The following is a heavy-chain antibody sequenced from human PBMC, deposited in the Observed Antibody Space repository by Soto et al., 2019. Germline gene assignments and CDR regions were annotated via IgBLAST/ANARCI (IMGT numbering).Heavy chain of an antibody. V-gene: IGHV4-39*01. CDR2: IYYSGRT. CDR1: GESISSSSYY. D-gene: IGHD2-21*02. Sequence: LTCIVSGESISSSSYYWGWIRQPPGKGLEWIGSIYYSGRTYYNPSFKSRVTISIDTSKNQFSLKLSSVTATDTAVYYCARQRTTVVTQAYFDHWGQGAMVTVSS. J-gene: IGHJ4*02. CDR3: ARQRTTVVTQAYFDH.